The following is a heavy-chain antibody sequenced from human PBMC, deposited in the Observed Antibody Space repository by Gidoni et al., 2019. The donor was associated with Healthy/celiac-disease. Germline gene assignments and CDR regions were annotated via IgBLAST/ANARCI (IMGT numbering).Heavy chain of an antibody. CDR3: ARDYYYDSSGYTYYGMDV. V-gene: IGHV1-69*04. J-gene: IGHJ6*02. CDR2: IIPILGIA. CDR1: GGTFSSYA. D-gene: IGHD3-22*01. Sequence: QVQLVQSGAEVKKPGSSVKVSCKASGGTFSSYAISWVRQAPGQGLEGMGRIIPILGIANYAQKFQGRVTITADKSTSTAYMELSSLRSEDTAVYYCARDYYYDSSGYTYYGMDVWGQGTTVTVSS.